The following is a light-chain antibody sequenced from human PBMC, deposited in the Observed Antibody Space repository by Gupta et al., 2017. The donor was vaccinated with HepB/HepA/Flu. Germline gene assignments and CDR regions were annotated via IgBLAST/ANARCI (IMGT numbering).Light chain of an antibody. Sequence: VLPQTPGTLSLSPGARATLFCRASQSVRSSYLTWYQQKPGQAPRLLIYGVSNRATGIPDRFSGSGSGTDFTFTITRLQPEDFAVYYCQQYGNLPRSFGQGTKVEIK. CDR1: QSVRSSY. CDR2: GVS. V-gene: IGKV3-20*01. CDR3: QQYGNLPRS. J-gene: IGKJ2*01.